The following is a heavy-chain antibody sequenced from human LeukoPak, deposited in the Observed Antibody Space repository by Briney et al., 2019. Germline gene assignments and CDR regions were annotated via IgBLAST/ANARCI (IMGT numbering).Heavy chain of an antibody. CDR1: GFTFSSYG. J-gene: IGHJ4*02. Sequence: PGGSLRLSCAASGFTFSSYGMSWVRQAPGKGLEWVADIKQDGSEKYYVDSVKGRFTISRDNAKNSLYLQMNSLRAEDTAVYYCARDTELRFLAWLFSFDYWGQGTLVTVSS. CDR2: IKQDGSEK. V-gene: IGHV3-7*01. CDR3: ARDTELRFLAWLFSFDY. D-gene: IGHD3-3*01.